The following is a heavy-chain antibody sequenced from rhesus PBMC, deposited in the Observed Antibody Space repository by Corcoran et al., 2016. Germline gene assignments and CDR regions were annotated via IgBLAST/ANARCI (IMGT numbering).Heavy chain of an antibody. V-gene: IGHV4S19*01. Sequence: QVQLQESGPGLVKPSETLSLTCAVSGGPISSSNWWSWIRQPPGKGLEWIGYISGSSGSTYYNPSLKSRVTISKDTSKNQFSLKLSSVTAADTAVYYCARDQYRGLDSWGQGVVVTVSS. D-gene: IGHD1-44*01. CDR3: ARDQYRGLDS. CDR1: GGPISSSNW. J-gene: IGHJ6*01. CDR2: ISGSSGST.